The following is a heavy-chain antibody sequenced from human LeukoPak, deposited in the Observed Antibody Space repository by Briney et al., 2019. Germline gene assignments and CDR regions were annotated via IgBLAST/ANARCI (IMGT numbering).Heavy chain of an antibody. CDR2: IYHSGRT. J-gene: IGHJ5*02. CDR3: ARGGDTSSWYAWFDP. V-gene: IGHV4-59*01. D-gene: IGHD6-13*01. CDR1: GGSISSYY. Sequence: KPSETLSLTCTASGGSISSYYWSWIRQPPGKGLEWSWYIYHSGRTKYNPSLKSRVTISIDTSKHQFSLKLSSVTAADTAMYYCARGGDTSSWYAWFDPWGQGTLVTVSS.